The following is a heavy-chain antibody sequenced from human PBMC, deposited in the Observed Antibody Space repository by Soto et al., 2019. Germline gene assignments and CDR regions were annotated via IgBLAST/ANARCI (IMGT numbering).Heavy chain of an antibody. J-gene: IGHJ5*02. D-gene: IGHD3-3*01. CDR1: GFTFSSYA. CDR3: AKGEYYDFWSGYFP. Sequence: GGSLRLSCAASGFTFSSYAMSWVRQAPGKGLEWVSAISGSGGSTYYADSVKGRFTISRDNSKNTLYLQMNSLRAEDTAVYYCAKGEYYDFWSGYFPWGQGTLVTVSS. V-gene: IGHV3-23*01. CDR2: ISGSGGST.